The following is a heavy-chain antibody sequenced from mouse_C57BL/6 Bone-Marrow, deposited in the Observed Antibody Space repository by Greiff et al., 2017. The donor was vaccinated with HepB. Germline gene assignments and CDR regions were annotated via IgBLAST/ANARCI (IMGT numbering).Heavy chain of an antibody. V-gene: IGHV5-6*02. J-gene: IGHJ3*01. CDR2: ISSGGSYT. Sequence: DVKLVESGGDLVKPGGSLKLSCAASGFTFSSYGMSWVRQTPDKRLEWVATISSGGSYTYYPDSVKGRFTISRDNAKNTLYLQMSSLKSEDTAMYYCARLHYYGSSYGGVWFAYWGQGTLVTVSA. D-gene: IGHD1-1*01. CDR3: ARLHYYGSSYGGVWFAY. CDR1: GFTFSSYG.